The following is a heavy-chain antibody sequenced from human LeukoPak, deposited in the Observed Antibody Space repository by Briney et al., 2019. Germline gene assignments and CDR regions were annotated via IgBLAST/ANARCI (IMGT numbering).Heavy chain of an antibody. D-gene: IGHD6-19*01. J-gene: IGHJ4*02. CDR3: ARQGYSSGHHTY. CDR2: IYTSGST. CDR1: GGSISSGSYY. Sequence: SETLSLTCTVSGGSISSGSYYWSWIRQPAGKGLEWIGRIYTSGSTNYNPSLKSRVTISVDTSKNQFSLKLSSVIAADTAVYYCARQGYSSGHHTYWGQGTLVTVSS. V-gene: IGHV4-61*02.